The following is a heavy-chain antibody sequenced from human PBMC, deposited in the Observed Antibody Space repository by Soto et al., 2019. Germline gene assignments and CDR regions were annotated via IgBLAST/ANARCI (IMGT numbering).Heavy chain of an antibody. CDR1: EVTRDSDG. V-gene: IGHV3-30*18. D-gene: IGHD2-15*01. Sequence: LSCAVTEVTRDSDGIHCGVQAPGKRLAWVAVISYDGSNKYYADSVKGRFTISRDNSKNTLYLQMNSLRAEDTAVYYCAKDGPYCSGGSCYGDLDYWGQGT. J-gene: IGHJ4*02. CDR2: ISYDGSNK. CDR3: AKDGPYCSGGSCYGDLDY.